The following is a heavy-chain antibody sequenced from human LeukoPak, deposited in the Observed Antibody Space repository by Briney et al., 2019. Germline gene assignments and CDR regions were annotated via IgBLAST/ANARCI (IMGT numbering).Heavy chain of an antibody. D-gene: IGHD3-3*01. CDR1: GFTFSNAW. CDR2: ISGSGGST. J-gene: IGHJ4*02. V-gene: IGHV3-23*01. CDR3: AKGRSDFWSGYYVDY. Sequence: GGSLRLSCAASGFTFSNAWMSWVRQAPGKGLEWVSVISGSGGSTYYADSVKGRFTISRDNSKNTLYLQMNSLRAEDTAVYYCAKGRSDFWSGYYVDYWGQGTLVTVSS.